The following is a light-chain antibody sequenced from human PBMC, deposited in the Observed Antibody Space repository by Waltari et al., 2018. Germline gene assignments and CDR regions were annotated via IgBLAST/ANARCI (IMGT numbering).Light chain of an antibody. V-gene: IGKV1-39*01. J-gene: IGKJ4*01. CDR1: EHIGDY. CDR3: QQSYSNIYT. Sequence: DIQMTQSPSSLSAFIGDRVTITCRASEHIGDYLNWYQQKPGKAPKVLIYAASTLVRGVPSRFSGGGSGTDFALTISALQPEDFATYYCQQSYSNIYTFGGGTKVEI. CDR2: AAS.